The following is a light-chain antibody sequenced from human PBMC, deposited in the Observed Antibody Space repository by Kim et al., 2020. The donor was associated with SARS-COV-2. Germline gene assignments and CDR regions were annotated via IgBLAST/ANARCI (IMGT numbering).Light chain of an antibody. V-gene: IGKV1-27*01. CDR3: QRYYSAPWT. J-gene: IGKJ1*01. CDR1: QDINNY. Sequence: DSRMTQSPSSLSASVGDRVTISCRASQDINNYLAWYQHKPGKAPKLLIYSASVLQVGVPSRFSGSGSGTDFTLNISNLQPEDVATYYCQRYYSAPWTFGQGTKVDIK. CDR2: SAS.